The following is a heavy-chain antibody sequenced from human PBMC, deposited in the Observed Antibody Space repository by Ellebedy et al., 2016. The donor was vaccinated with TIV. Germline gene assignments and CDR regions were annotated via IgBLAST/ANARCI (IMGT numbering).Heavy chain of an antibody. CDR2: IIPIFGTT. D-gene: IGHD3-9*01. Sequence: SVKVSCKASGGSFSSYAISWVRQAPGKGLEWMGGIIPIFGTTNHAQSFQGRLTITADASTGTAYMELSSLRSEDTALYYWARVRYGHGMDVWGQGTTVIVSS. CDR3: ARVRYGHGMDV. CDR1: GGSFSSYA. V-gene: IGHV1-69*13. J-gene: IGHJ6*02.